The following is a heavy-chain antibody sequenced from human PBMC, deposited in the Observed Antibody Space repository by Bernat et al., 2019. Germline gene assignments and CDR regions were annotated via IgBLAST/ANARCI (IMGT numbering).Heavy chain of an antibody. D-gene: IGHD3-3*01. CDR2: IRSKAYGVTT. V-gene: IGHV3-49*03. CDR3: TRDHNYSDCWSGYFDY. J-gene: IGHJ4*02. CDR1: GFTFGVYA. Sequence: EVQLVESGGGLVQPGRSLRLSCTASGFTFGVYAMSWFRQAPGKGLEWVGVIRSKAYGVTTESSASVKGRFTISRDDSKSIAYLQMNSLKTEDTAVYYCTRDHNYSDCWSGYFDYWGQGTLVTVSS.